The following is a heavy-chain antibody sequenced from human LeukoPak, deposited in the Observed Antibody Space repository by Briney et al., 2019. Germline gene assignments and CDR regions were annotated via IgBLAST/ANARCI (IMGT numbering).Heavy chain of an antibody. CDR2: IYTSGST. CDR1: GGSISSYY. CDR3: ARTSLRHGGFDI. V-gene: IGHV4-4*07. Sequence: PSETLSLSCTASGGSISSYYWSWIRQPAGKGLEWIGRIYTSGSTNYNPSLKSRVTMSVDTSKNQLSLKLGSVSAADTAVYYCARTSLRHGGFDIWGQGTVVTVS. J-gene: IGHJ3*02. D-gene: IGHD2-15*01.